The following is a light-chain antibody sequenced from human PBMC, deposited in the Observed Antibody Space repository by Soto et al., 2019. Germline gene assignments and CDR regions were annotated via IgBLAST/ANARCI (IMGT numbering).Light chain of an antibody. Sequence: ENVLTQSPGTLSLSPGERATLSCRASQSVSNSFFAWYQLRPGQAPSLLIYGISNRATGIPDRFSGSGSGTDFTLTNSRLEPEDFVVYYCHQYSTLPHTFGQGTKLEVK. J-gene: IGKJ2*01. CDR3: HQYSTLPHT. V-gene: IGKV3-20*01. CDR1: QSVSNSF. CDR2: GIS.